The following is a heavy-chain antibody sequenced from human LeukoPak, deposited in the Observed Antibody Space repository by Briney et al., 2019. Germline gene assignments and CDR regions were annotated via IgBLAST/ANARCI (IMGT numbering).Heavy chain of an antibody. CDR2: INPSGGST. CDR1: GYTFTSYY. CDR3: ARESDSSGWIGFVGPNRFDY. Sequence: ASVKVSCKASGYTFTSYYMHWVRQAPGQGLEWMGIINPSGGSTSYAQKFQGRVTMTRDTSTSTVYMELSSLRSEDTAVYYCARESDSSGWIGFVGPNRFDYWGQGTLVTVSS. J-gene: IGHJ4*02. D-gene: IGHD3-22*01. V-gene: IGHV1-46*01.